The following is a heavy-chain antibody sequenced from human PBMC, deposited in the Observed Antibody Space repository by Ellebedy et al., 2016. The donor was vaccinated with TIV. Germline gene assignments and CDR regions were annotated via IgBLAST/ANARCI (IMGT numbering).Heavy chain of an antibody. D-gene: IGHD1-26*01. V-gene: IGHV3-11*06. CDR3: ARDWAGGATDFDY. CDR2: ISSSSSYT. CDR1: GFTFSDYY. J-gene: IGHJ4*02. Sequence: GESLKISXAASGFTFSDYYMSWIRQAPGKGLEWVSYISSSSSYTNYADSVKGRFTISRDNAKNSLYLQMNSLRAEDTAVYYCARDWAGGATDFDYWGQGTLVTVSS.